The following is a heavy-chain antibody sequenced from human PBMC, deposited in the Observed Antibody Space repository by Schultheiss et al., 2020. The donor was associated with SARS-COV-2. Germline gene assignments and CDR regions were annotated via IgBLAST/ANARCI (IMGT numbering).Heavy chain of an antibody. CDR2: IYHSGST. V-gene: IGHV4-38-2*02. CDR1: GYSISSGYY. Sequence: SETLSLTCAVSGYSISSGYYWGWIRQPPGKGLEWIGSIYHSGSTYYNPSLKSRVTISVDTSKNQFSLKLSSVTAADTAVYYCARDNLNVPAVQNWFDPWGQGTLVTVSS. J-gene: IGHJ5*02. CDR3: ARDNLNVPAVQNWFDP. D-gene: IGHD2-2*01.